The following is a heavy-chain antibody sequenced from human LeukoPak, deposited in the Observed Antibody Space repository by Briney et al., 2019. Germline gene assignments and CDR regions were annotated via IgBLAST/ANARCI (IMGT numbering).Heavy chain of an antibody. J-gene: IGHJ5*02. CDR1: SGSIFSSNW. V-gene: IGHV4-4*02. D-gene: IGHD2-15*01. CDR2: INPSEST. CDR3: ARVVVPGWFDP. Sequence: SETLSLTCAVSSGSIFSSNWWSWVRQPPGKGLEWIGEINPSESTNYNPSLKSRLTISVDTSKNQFSLKLSSVTAADTAVYYCARVVVPGWFDPWGQGNLVTVSS.